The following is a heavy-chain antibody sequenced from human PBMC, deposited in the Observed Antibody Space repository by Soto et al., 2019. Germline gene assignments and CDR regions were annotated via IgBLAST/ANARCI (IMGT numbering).Heavy chain of an antibody. Sequence: SETLSLTCTVSGGSISSYYWSWIRPPPGKGLEWIGYIYYSGSTNYNPSHKSRVTISVDTSKNQFSLKLSSVTAADTAVYYCARLVWSYGTWFDPWGQGTLVTVS. V-gene: IGHV4-59*08. CDR1: GGSISSYY. CDR2: IYYSGST. D-gene: IGHD5-18*01. CDR3: ARLVWSYGTWFDP. J-gene: IGHJ5*02.